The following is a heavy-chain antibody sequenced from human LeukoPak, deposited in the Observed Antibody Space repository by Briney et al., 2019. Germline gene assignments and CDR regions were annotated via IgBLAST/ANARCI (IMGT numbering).Heavy chain of an antibody. Sequence: GGSLRLSCAASGFTFSSYWMSWVRQAPGKGLEWVANIKQDGSEKYYVDSVKGRFTISRDNAKNSLYLQMNSLRAEDTAVYYCARGLESTMVRGVVDAFDIWGQGTMVTVSS. CDR1: GFTFSSYW. CDR3: ARGLESTMVRGVVDAFDI. D-gene: IGHD3-10*01. CDR2: IKQDGSEK. J-gene: IGHJ3*02. V-gene: IGHV3-7*01.